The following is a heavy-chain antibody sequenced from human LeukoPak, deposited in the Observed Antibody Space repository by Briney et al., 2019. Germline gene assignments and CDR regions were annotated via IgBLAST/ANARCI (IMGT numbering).Heavy chain of an antibody. D-gene: IGHD2-21*02. CDR2: ISSSGSTI. CDR1: GFTFSSYE. Sequence: GGSLRLSCAASGFTFSSYEMNWVRQAPGKGLEWVSYISSSGSTIYYADSVKGRFTISRDNAKNSLYLQMNSLRAEDTAVYYCAREYCGGDCRIDYWGQGTLVTVSS. V-gene: IGHV3-48*03. CDR3: AREYCGGDCRIDY. J-gene: IGHJ4*02.